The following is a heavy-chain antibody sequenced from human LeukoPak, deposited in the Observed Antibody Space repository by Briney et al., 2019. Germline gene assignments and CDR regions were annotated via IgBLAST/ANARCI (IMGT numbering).Heavy chain of an antibody. J-gene: IGHJ3*02. V-gene: IGHV3-7*01. CDR1: GFTFSSYA. CDR3: ARVASYAFDI. CDR2: INQDGSEK. Sequence: PGGSLRLSCAASGFTFSSYAMSWVRQAPGKGLEWVANINQDGSEKYYVDSVMGRFTVSRDNDKNSLYLQVNSLRAEDRAVYYCARVASYAFDIWGQGTMVTVSS. D-gene: IGHD6-6*01.